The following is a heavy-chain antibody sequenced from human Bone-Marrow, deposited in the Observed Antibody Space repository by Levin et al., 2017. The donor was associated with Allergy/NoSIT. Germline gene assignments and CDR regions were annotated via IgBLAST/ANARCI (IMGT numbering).Heavy chain of an antibody. J-gene: IGHJ4*02. V-gene: IGHV3-74*03. Sequence: GESLKISCAASGFTFSSYWMHWVRQAPGKGLVWVSRINTDESSTTYADSVKGRFTISRDNAKNTLFLQLNSLRAEDTAVYYCARELGYCGFTGCARNVDYIDYWGQGVLVAVSS. CDR3: ARELGYCGFTGCARNVDYIDY. CDR1: GFTFSSYW. D-gene: IGHD2-2*01. CDR2: INTDESST.